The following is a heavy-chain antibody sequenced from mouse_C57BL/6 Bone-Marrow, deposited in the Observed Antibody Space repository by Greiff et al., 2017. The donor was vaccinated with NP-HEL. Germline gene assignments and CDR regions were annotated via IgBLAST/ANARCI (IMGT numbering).Heavy chain of an antibody. CDR1: GYTFTSYW. D-gene: IGHD1-1*01. V-gene: IGHV1-59*01. Sequence: QVQLQQPGAELVRPGTSVKLSCKASGYTFTSYWMHWVKQRPGQGLEWIGVIDPSDSYTNYNQKFKGKATLTVDTSSSTAYMQLSSLTSEDSAVYYCARPLYYGSSSYYYAMDYWGQGTSGTVSS. CDR3: ARPLYYGSSSYYYAMDY. CDR2: IDPSDSYT. J-gene: IGHJ4*01.